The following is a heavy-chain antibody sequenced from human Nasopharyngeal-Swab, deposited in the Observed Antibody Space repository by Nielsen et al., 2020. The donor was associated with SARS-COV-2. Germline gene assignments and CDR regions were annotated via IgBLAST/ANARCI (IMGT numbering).Heavy chain of an antibody. V-gene: IGHV1-46*02. CDR1: GFTFNQYY. J-gene: IGHJ3*02. D-gene: IGHD5-12*01. CDR2: ITPSGGAT. CDR3: ARDPDVDIVATDAFDI. Sequence: ASVKVSCKASGFTFNQYYMHWVRQAPGQGLEWMGVITPSGGATNYARKFQGRVTMTRDPSTSTVYLDLSSLKSEDTAVYFCARDPDVDIVATDAFDIWGQGTMVTVSS.